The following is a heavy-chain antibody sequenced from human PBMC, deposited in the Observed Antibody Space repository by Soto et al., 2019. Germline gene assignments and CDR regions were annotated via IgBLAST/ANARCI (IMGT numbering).Heavy chain of an antibody. CDR2: MQPSTGRT. J-gene: IGHJ4*02. D-gene: IGHD1-26*01. CDR3: ARGVSAGVDY. Sequence: ASVKVSCKASGYSFTSLDINWVRQAAGQGLEWMGWMQPSTGRTGYAQKFQGRVTMTRDTSINTAYMELTTLTSDDTAFYYCARGVSAGVDYWGQGTLVTVSS. CDR1: GYSFTSLD. V-gene: IGHV1-8*01.